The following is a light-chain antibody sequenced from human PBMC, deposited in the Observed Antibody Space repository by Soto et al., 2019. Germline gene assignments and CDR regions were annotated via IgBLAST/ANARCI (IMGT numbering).Light chain of an antibody. Sequence: QSVLTQPPSVSEAPRQRVTISCSGSSSNIGNNAVNWYQQLPGKAPKLMIYEVNYRPSGVSNRFSGSKSGNTASLTISGLQAEDEADYYCSSYTSSRTLVFGGGTKLTVL. CDR1: SSNIGNNA. V-gene: IGLV1-36*01. J-gene: IGLJ2*01. CDR3: SSYTSSRTLV. CDR2: EVN.